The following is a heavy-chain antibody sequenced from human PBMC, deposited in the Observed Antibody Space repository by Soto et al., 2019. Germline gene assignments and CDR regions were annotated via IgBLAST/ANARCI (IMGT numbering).Heavy chain of an antibody. J-gene: IGHJ4*02. Sequence: QVQLVQSGAEVKKPGASVKVSCKASGYTFTSYDINWVRQATGQGLEWMGWMNPNSGNTGYAQKFQGRAPLTRNTSISTAYMELSSLRSEDTAVYYCASGHHELLWFDPLDYWGQGTLVTVSS. CDR1: GYTFTSYD. CDR3: ASGHHELLWFDPLDY. CDR2: MNPNSGNT. D-gene: IGHD3-10*01. V-gene: IGHV1-8*01.